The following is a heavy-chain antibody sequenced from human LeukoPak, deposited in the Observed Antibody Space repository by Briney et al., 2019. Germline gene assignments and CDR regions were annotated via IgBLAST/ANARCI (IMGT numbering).Heavy chain of an antibody. CDR1: GFTVNNNY. J-gene: IGHJ4*02. CDR3: ANTKARHSSSSTSPLDY. V-gene: IGHV3-48*01. D-gene: IGHD6-6*01. Sequence: GGSLRLSCAASGFTVNNNYMSWVRQAPGKGLEWVSYISSSSSTIYYADSVKGRFTISRDNAKNSLYLQMNSLRAEDTAVYYCANTKARHSSSSTSPLDYWGQGTLVTVSS. CDR2: ISSSSSTI.